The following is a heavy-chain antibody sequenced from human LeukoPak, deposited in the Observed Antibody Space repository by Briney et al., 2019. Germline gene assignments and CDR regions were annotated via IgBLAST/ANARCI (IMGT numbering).Heavy chain of an antibody. Sequence: SETLSLTCAVYGGSFSGYYWSWIRQPPGKGPEWIGEINHSGSTNYNPSLKSRVTISVDTSKNQFSLKLSSVTAADTAVYYCARARRGNWFDPWGQGTLVTVSS. CDR3: ARARRGNWFDP. CDR1: GGSFSGYY. CDR2: INHSGST. J-gene: IGHJ5*02. V-gene: IGHV4-34*01.